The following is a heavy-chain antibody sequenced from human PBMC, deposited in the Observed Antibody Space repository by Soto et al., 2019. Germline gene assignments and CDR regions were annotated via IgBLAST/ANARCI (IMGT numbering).Heavy chain of an antibody. D-gene: IGHD3-9*01. CDR2: ISAYNGNT. CDR1: GYTFTIYG. CDR3: ARDRRDWLTHYYYYGMDV. Sequence: GASVKVSCKASGYTFTIYGISWVRQAPGQGLEWMGWISAYNGNTNYAQKLQGRVTMTTDTSTSTAYMELRSLRSDDTAVYYCARDRRDWLTHYYYYGMDVWGQGTTVTVSS. V-gene: IGHV1-18*01. J-gene: IGHJ6*02.